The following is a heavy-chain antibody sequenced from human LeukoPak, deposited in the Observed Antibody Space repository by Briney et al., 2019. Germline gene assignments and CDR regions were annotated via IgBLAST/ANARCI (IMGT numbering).Heavy chain of an antibody. V-gene: IGHV1-18*01. J-gene: IGHJ4*02. Sequence: ASVKVSCKASGYTFTSYGISWVRQAPGQGLEWMGWISAYNGNTIYAQKFQGRVTMTEDTSTDTAYMELSSLRSEDTAVYYCATDFRGIVAVTHLFDYWGQGTLVTVSS. D-gene: IGHD5-12*01. CDR1: GYTFTSYG. CDR3: ATDFRGIVAVTHLFDY. CDR2: ISAYNGNT.